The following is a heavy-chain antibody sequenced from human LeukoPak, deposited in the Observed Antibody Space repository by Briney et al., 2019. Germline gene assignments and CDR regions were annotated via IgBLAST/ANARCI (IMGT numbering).Heavy chain of an antibody. Sequence: PSETLSLTCAVYGGSFSGYYWSWIRQPPGKGLEWIGEINHSGSTNYNPSLKSRVTISVDTSKNQFSLKLSSVTAADTAVYYCARHPRPPLSYGSPGSPNFDPWGQGTLVTVSS. CDR3: ARHPRPPLSYGSPGSPNFDP. CDR1: GGSFSGYY. CDR2: INHSGST. J-gene: IGHJ5*02. D-gene: IGHD5-18*01. V-gene: IGHV4-34*01.